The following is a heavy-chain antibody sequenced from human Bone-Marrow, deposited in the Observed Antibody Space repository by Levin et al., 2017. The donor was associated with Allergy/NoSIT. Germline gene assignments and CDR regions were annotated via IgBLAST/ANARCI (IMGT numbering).Heavy chain of an antibody. J-gene: IGHJ5*02. Sequence: TPSLPCCVSFDSIRSSYWSWIRPFPDKGLEWLGYMYYTGNTDYNPSLRSRVSMSLDTSKNQFSLPLKSVTAADTAVYYCARISGDSTTAVGWFDPWGQGTLVSVSS. CDR3: ARISGDSTTAVGWFDP. V-gene: IGHV4-59*01. CDR2: MYYTGNT. CDR1: FDSIRSSY. D-gene: IGHD2/OR15-2a*01.